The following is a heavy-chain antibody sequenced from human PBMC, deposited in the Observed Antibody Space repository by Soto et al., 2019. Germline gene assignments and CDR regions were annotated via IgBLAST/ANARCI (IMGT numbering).Heavy chain of an antibody. J-gene: IGHJ4*02. D-gene: IGHD5-18*01. CDR2: IYYCGSP. Sequence: SETLSLTCTVSGDSITSNSYFWAWIRQPPGMWLEWIGSIYYCGSPYHNPSLKSRVTISVDWSNNQFSLKLTSVTAAYTAVYYCARGRIQLWYPFDYWGQGTLVTVSS. CDR1: GDSITSNSYF. V-gene: IGHV4-39*07. CDR3: ARGRIQLWYPFDY.